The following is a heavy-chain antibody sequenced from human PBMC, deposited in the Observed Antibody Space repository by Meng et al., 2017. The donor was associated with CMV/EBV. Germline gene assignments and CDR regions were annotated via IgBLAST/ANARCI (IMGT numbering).Heavy chain of an antibody. CDR2: IYHSGST. J-gene: IGHJ4*02. D-gene: IGHD2-2*01. CDR3: ARERGFVVVVPAANGPFDY. Sequence: SETLSLTCTVSGYSISSGYYWGWIRQPPGKGLEWIGSIYHSGSTYYNPSLKSRVTTSVDTSKNQFSLKLSSVTAADTAVYYCARERGFVVVVPAANGPFDYWGQGTLVTVSS. V-gene: IGHV4-38-2*02. CDR1: GYSISSGYY.